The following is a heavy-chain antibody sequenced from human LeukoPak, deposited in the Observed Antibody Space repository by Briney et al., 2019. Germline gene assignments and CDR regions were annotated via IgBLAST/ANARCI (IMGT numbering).Heavy chain of an antibody. V-gene: IGHV4-4*02. CDR3: ASRWRNGMDV. Sequence: KSSETLSFTCAVSSASIISSNWWGWVRQPPGKGLEWIGQIYHSGSTNSNPSLKSRVTMSVAKSKNQVSLRLSSVTAADTAMYYCASRWRNGMDVWGQGTTVTVSS. D-gene: IGHD1-1*01. CDR2: IYHSGST. J-gene: IGHJ6*02. CDR1: SASIISSNW.